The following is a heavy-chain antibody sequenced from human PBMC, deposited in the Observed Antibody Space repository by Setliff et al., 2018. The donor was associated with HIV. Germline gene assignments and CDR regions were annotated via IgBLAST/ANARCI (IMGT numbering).Heavy chain of an antibody. V-gene: IGHV1-46*01. CDR1: GYTFTSYY. D-gene: IGHD3-3*01. CDR2: IHPSTGNT. J-gene: IGHJ4*01. Sequence: WASVKVSCKASGYTFTSYYMHWVRQAPGQGLEWMGLIHPSTGNTYYTQKFQGRVTWTRDTSTSTVYMELSSLRSEDTAVYYCARVPSPFVQEGYFDDWGQGTLVTVSA. CDR3: ARVPSPFVQEGYFDD.